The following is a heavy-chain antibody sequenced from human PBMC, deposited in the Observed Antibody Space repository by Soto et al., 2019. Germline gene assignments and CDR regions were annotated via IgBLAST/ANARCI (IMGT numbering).Heavy chain of an antibody. V-gene: IGHV1-46*01. D-gene: IGHD2-15*01. CDR3: ARVGCSGGSCYPIILFDY. J-gene: IGHJ4*02. Sequence: SVKVSCKASGYTFTSYYMHWVRQAPGQGLEWMGIINPSGGSTSYAQKFQGRVTMTRDTSTSTVYMELSSLRSEDTAVYYCARVGCSGGSCYPIILFDYWGQGTLVTVSS. CDR1: GYTFTSYY. CDR2: INPSGGST.